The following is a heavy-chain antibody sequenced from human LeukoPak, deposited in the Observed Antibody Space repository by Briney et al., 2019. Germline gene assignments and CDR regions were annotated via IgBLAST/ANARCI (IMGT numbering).Heavy chain of an antibody. J-gene: IGHJ6*03. CDR3: TTDWSALVGANLDYYYYYMDV. Sequence: PGGSLRLSCAASGFTFSGSAMHWVRQASGKGLEWVGRIRSKANSYATAYAASVKGRFTISRDDSKNTAYLQMNSLKTEDTAVYYCTTDWSALVGANLDYYYYYMDVWGKGTTVTVSS. CDR2: IRSKANSYAT. V-gene: IGHV3-73*01. CDR1: GFTFSGSA. D-gene: IGHD1-26*01.